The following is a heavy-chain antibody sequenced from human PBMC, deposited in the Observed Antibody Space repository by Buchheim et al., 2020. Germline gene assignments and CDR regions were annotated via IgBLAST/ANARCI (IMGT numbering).Heavy chain of an antibody. D-gene: IGHD3-3*01. CDR3: ARERYYDFWSGYPSRGMDV. J-gene: IGHJ6*02. Sequence: EVQLLESGGGLVQPGGSLRLSCAASGFTFSSYWMSWVRQAPGKGLEWVANIKQDGSEKYYVDSVKGRLTISRDNAKNSLYLQMNSLRAEDTAVYYCARERYYDFWSGYPSRGMDVWGQGTT. CDR1: GFTFSSYW. CDR2: IKQDGSEK. V-gene: IGHV3-7*01.